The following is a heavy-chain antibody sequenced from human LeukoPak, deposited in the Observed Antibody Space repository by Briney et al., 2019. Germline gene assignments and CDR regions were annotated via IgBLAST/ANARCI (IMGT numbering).Heavy chain of an antibody. CDR2: INPNSGGT. D-gene: IGHD3-22*01. Sequence: ASVKVSCNASGYTFTGYYMHWVRQAPGQGLEWMGWINPNSGGTNYAQKFQGRVTMTRDTSISTAYMELSRLRSDDTAVYYCARDYYDPLDYYYMDVWGKGTTVTVSS. CDR3: ARDYYDPLDYYYMDV. CDR1: GYTFTGYY. J-gene: IGHJ6*03. V-gene: IGHV1-2*02.